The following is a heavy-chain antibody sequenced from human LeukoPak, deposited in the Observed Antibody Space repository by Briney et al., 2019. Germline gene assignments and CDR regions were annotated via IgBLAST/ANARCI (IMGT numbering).Heavy chain of an antibody. D-gene: IGHD4-17*01. CDR3: ARERDYGDYVRLDYYYYGMDV. CDR2: ISSSSSYI. Sequence: GGSLRLSCAASGFTFSSYSMNWVRQAPGKGLEWVSSISSSSSYIYYADSAKGRFTISRDNAKNSLYLQMNSLRAEDTAVYYCARERDYGDYVRLDYYYYGMDVWGQGTTVTVSS. V-gene: IGHV3-21*01. J-gene: IGHJ6*02. CDR1: GFTFSSYS.